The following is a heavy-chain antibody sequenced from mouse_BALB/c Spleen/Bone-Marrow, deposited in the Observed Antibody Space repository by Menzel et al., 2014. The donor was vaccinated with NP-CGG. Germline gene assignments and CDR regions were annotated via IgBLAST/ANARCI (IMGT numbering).Heavy chain of an antibody. CDR2: VNPRSGYA. J-gene: IGHJ2*01. Sequence: QVQLQQSGAELASPGASVKMSCKASGYTFTDYTIQWVKQRPGQGLERIGYVNPRSGYANYNQKFKDKATLTADKSSSTAFMQLSSLTSEDSAAYYCARPKGFALDYWGQGTALTVSS. CDR1: GYTFTDYT. CDR3: ARPKGFALDY. V-gene: IGHV1-4*01.